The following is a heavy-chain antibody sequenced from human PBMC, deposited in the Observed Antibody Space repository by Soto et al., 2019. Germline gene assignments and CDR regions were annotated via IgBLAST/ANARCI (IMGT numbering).Heavy chain of an antibody. V-gene: IGHV4-59*01. D-gene: IGHD5-12*01. CDR2: IYYSGST. Sequence: QVQLQESGPGLVKPSETLSLTCTVSGGSISSYYWRWIRQPPGKGLEWIGYIYYSGSTNYNPSLKSRVTISVDTSKNQFSLKLSSVTAADTAVYYCARGALKRLRPEAFDIWGQGTMVTVSS. CDR1: GGSISSYY. CDR3: ARGALKRLRPEAFDI. J-gene: IGHJ3*02.